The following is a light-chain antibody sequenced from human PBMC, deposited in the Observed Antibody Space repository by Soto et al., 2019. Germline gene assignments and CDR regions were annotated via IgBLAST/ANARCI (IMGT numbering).Light chain of an antibody. Sequence: DIQLTQSPAVLSPSVGDTVTITCRASQTLSNYLAWYQQKPGKAPDLLIYSASTRQSGVPARFSGSGSETEFSLTISSLQSEDFAIYYCQQYNSLPRTFGQGTKVDIK. CDR1: QTLSNY. V-gene: IGKV1-9*01. CDR3: QQYNSLPRT. J-gene: IGKJ1*01. CDR2: SAS.